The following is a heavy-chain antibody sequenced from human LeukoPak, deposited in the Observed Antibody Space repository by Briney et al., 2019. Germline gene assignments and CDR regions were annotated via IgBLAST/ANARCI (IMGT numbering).Heavy chain of an antibody. J-gene: IGHJ5*02. V-gene: IGHV3-43*02. D-gene: IGHD6-25*01. CDR3: VRESETSGWFDH. CDR1: GLITDDYA. CDR2: ISGDGGST. Sequence: GGSLRLSCAAPGLITDDYAIHWVRHAPGKGLEWVSLISGDGGSTFYADFVRGRFTISRDNSKNSLSLQMSSLRSEDTALYFCVRESETSGWFDHWGQGTLVTVSS.